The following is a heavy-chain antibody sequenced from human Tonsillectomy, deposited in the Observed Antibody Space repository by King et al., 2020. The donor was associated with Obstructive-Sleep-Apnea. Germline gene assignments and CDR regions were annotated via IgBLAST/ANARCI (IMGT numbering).Heavy chain of an antibody. CDR3: AGDYPLAWLSNRGEIHYYGLDF. Sequence: QLQESGPGLVKPSETLSLTCTVSGGSIRHYYWSWIRRLPGKGLEWIGYISNSGSTKKNPSIKNRATMSVNTSKNQFSLRLNSVTAADTADYYCAGDYPLAWLSNRGEIHYYGLDFWGQGTTVTVSS. CDR1: GGSIRHYY. V-gene: IGHV4-59*01. J-gene: IGHJ6*02. CDR2: ISNSGST. D-gene: IGHD3-3*01.